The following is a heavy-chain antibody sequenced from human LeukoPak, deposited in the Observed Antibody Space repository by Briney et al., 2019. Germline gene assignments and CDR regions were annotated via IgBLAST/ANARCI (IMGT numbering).Heavy chain of an antibody. V-gene: IGHV4-4*09. CDR3: ARRRTGTTHNWSDP. CDR2: FYTSANT. Sequence: SETLSLTCSVSGASIRSYFWSWIRQSPGRGLEWIGNFYTSANTIYNPSLQSRVTISVDTSKNEFSLRLTSVTAADTAVYYCARRRTGTTHNWSDPWGQGTLVSVSS. CDR1: GASIRSYF. D-gene: IGHD1-1*01. J-gene: IGHJ5*02.